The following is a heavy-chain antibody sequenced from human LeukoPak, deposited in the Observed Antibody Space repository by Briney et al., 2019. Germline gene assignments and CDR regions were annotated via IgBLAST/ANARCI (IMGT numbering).Heavy chain of an antibody. CDR1: GGTFSSYA. CDR2: IIPIFGTA. Sequence: ASVKVSCKASGGTFSSYAISWVRQAPGQGLEWMGGIIPIFGTANYAQKFQGRVTITADESTSTAYMELRSLRSDDTAVYYCARGGYCSSTSCYAPKYFQHWGQGTLVTVSS. D-gene: IGHD2-2*01. CDR3: ARGGYCSSTSCYAPKYFQH. J-gene: IGHJ1*01. V-gene: IGHV1-69*13.